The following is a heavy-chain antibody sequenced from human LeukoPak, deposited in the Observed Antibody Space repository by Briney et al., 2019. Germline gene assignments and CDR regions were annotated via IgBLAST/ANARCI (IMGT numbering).Heavy chain of an antibody. D-gene: IGHD3-22*01. V-gene: IGHV4-34*01. CDR2: INHSGST. Sequence: SETLSLTCAVYGGSFSGYYWSWIRQPPGKGLEWIGEINHSGSTNYNPSLKSRVTISVDTSKNQISLKLSSVTAADTAVYYCARAVDRTFDYWGQGTLVTVSS. CDR3: ARAVDRTFDY. J-gene: IGHJ4*02. CDR1: GGSFSGYY.